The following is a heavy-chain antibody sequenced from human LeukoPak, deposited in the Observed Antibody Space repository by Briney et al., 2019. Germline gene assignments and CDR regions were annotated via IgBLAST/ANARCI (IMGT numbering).Heavy chain of an antibody. V-gene: IGHV1-2*02. CDR1: GYTFTGYY. Sequence: ASVKVSCKASGYTFTGYYMHWVRQAPGQGLEWMGWINPNSGGTNYAQKFQGRVTMTRDTSISTAYMELSRLRSDDTAVYYCARVRVWGSYRWEFDYWGQGTLVTVSS. CDR3: ARVRVWGSYRWEFDY. J-gene: IGHJ4*02. CDR2: INPNSGGT. D-gene: IGHD3-16*02.